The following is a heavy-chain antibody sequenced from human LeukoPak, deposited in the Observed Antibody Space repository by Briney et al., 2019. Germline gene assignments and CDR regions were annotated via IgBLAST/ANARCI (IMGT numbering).Heavy chain of an antibody. J-gene: IGHJ6*03. Sequence: ASVKVSCKASGYTFTGYYMHWVRQAPGQGLEWMGWINPNSGGTNYAQKVQGRVTMTKDTSISTAYMELSRLRSDDTAVYYCARGLAGSTALAGTIYYYYYMDVWGKGTTVTISS. CDR2: INPNSGGT. D-gene: IGHD6-19*01. CDR3: ARGLAGSTALAGTIYYYYYMDV. V-gene: IGHV1-2*02. CDR1: GYTFTGYY.